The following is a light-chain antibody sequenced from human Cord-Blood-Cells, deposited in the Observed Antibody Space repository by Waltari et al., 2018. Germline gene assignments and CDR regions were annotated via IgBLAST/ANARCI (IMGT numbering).Light chain of an antibody. J-gene: IGKJ5*01. V-gene: IGKV3-11*01. CDR3: QQRSNWPPIT. Sequence: ELVLTQSPATLSLSPGERATLSCRASQSVSSYLAWYQQKPGQAPRPLIYDASNRATGIPARFSGSGSGTDFTLTISSLEPEDFAVYYCQQRSNWPPITFGQGTRLEIK. CDR1: QSVSSY. CDR2: DAS.